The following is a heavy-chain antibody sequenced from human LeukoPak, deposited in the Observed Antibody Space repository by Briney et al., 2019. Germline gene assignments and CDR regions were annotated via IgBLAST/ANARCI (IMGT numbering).Heavy chain of an antibody. CDR2: ISSSSSTI. CDR1: GFTFSSYS. V-gene: IGHV3-48*04. Sequence: GGSLRLSCAASGFTFSSYSMNWVRQAPGKGLEWVSYISSSSSTIYYADSVKGRFTISRDNAKNSLYLQMNSLRAEDMALYYCAKGYSYGYGRADDAFDIWGQGTMVTVSS. J-gene: IGHJ3*02. CDR3: AKGYSYGYGRADDAFDI. D-gene: IGHD5-18*01.